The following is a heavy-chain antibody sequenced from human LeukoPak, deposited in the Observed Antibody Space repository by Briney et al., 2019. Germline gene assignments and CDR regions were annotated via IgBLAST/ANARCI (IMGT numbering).Heavy chain of an antibody. CDR1: GFTFSRYW. Sequence: GGSLRLSCAASGFTFSRYWMSWVRQAPGKGLEWVANIKQDGSEKYYVDSVKGRFTISRDNAKNSLYLQMNSLGAEDTAVYYCARAESGYDQSKFDYWGQGTLVTVSS. V-gene: IGHV3-7*01. CDR3: ARAESGYDQSKFDY. CDR2: IKQDGSEK. J-gene: IGHJ4*02. D-gene: IGHD5-12*01.